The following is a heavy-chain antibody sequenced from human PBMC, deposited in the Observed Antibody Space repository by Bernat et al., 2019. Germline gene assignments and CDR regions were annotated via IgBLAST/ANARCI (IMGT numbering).Heavy chain of an antibody. V-gene: IGHV3-33*01. CDR2: IWDDASQK. CDR3: VRVGDSYHMDV. J-gene: IGHJ6*03. D-gene: IGHD2-21*02. CDR1: GFTFSSYG. Sequence: QVQLVESGGGVVQPGRSLRLSCAASGFTFSSYGMHWVRQSPGKGLEWVALIWDDASQKYYADSVKGRFTISREKSKNTLYLQMNSLRVEDTAVYYCVRVGDSYHMDVWGKGTTVTVSS.